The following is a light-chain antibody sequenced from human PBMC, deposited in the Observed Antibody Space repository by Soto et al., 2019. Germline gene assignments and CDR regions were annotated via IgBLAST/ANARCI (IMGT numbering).Light chain of an antibody. CDR2: CAS. Sequence: VLTQSPGTLSLSPGERATLSCRASQSVSSSSLAWYQQKPGQAPRLLIYCASSSATGIPDRFSGSGSGTDFTLTISRLESDDFAVYSCQQYGSSPPWTFGQGTKVEIK. V-gene: IGKV3-20*01. CDR3: QQYGSSPPWT. CDR1: QSVSSSS. J-gene: IGKJ1*01.